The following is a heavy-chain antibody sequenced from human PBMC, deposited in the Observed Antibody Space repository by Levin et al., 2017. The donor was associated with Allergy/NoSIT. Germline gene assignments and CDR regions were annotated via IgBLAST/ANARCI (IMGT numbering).Heavy chain of an antibody. CDR1: GGSFSGYY. J-gene: IGHJ5*02. Sequence: SQTLSLTCAVYGGSFSGYYWSWIRQPPGKGLEWIGEINHSGSTNYNPSLKSRVTISVDTSKNQFSLKLSSVTAADTAVYYCARGSSFDPWGQGTLVTVSS. V-gene: IGHV4-34*01. CDR3: ARGSSFDP. CDR2: INHSGST.